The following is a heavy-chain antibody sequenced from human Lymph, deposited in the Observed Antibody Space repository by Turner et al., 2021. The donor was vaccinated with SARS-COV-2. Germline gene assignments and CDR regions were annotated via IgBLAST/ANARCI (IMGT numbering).Heavy chain of an antibody. CDR1: GFTLSSYS. J-gene: IGHJ4*02. CDR3: SRCDYGDYGTVYFDY. D-gene: IGHD4-17*01. Sequence: EVQLVEYGGGLVKPGGSLRLSCAASGFTLSSYSMDWVRQAPGKGLDWGSSISSSSSYIYYADSVKGRFTIARDNANNSLYLQMNSLRAEDTAVYYCSRCDYGDYGTVYFDYWGQGTLVTVSS. V-gene: IGHV3-21*01. CDR2: ISSSSSYI.